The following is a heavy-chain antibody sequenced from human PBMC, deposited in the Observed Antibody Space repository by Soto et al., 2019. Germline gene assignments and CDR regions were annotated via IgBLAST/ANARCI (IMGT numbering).Heavy chain of an antibody. V-gene: IGHV1-18*01. CDR1: GYTFTSYG. Sequence: ASVKVSCKASGYTFTSYGISWVRQAPGQGLEGMGWISAYNGNTNYAQKLQGRVTMTTDTSTSTAYMELRSLRSDDTAVYYCARERCSGGSCYSLRDYYYYYMDVWGKGTTVTVSS. CDR3: ARERCSGGSCYSLRDYYYYYMDV. J-gene: IGHJ6*03. CDR2: ISAYNGNT. D-gene: IGHD2-15*01.